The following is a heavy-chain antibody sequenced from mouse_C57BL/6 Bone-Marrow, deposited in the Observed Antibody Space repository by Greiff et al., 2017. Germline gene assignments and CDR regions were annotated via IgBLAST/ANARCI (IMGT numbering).Heavy chain of an antibody. CDR3: ARPYYYGSSSDYAMDY. D-gene: IGHD1-1*01. V-gene: IGHV1-47*01. CDR1: GYTFTTYP. Sequence: QVQLKESGAELVKPGASVKMSCKASGYTFTTYPIEWMKQNHGKSLEWIGNFHPYNDDTKYNEKFKGKATLTVEKSSSTVYLELSRLTSDDSAVYYCARPYYYGSSSDYAMDYWGQGTSVTVSS. CDR2: FHPYNDDT. J-gene: IGHJ4*01.